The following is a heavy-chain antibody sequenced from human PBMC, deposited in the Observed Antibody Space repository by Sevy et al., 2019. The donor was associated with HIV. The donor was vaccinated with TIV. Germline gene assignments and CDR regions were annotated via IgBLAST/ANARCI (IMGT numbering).Heavy chain of an antibody. D-gene: IGHD3-10*01. CDR1: GGSVSTYY. J-gene: IGHJ6*02. CDR3: ARDLGITVVRGVRKNYGMDV. CDR2: IETSGST. V-gene: IGHV4-4*07. Sequence: SETLSLTCTVSGGSVSTYYWSWIRQPAGKGLEWIGRIETSGSTNYDPSLKSRVTMSIDTSKNQFSLNLRSVTAPDTAVYFCARDLGITVVRGVRKNYGMDVWGQGTTVTVSS.